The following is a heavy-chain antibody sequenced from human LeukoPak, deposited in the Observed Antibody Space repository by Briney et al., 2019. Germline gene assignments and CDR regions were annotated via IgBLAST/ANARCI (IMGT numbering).Heavy chain of an antibody. D-gene: IGHD6-19*01. V-gene: IGHV3-48*03. CDR1: GFTFSSYE. CDR3: AKDLGSGWSRWFDP. J-gene: IGHJ5*02. CDR2: ISSSGSTI. Sequence: GGSLRLSCAASGFTFSSYEMNWVRQAPGKGLEWVSYISSSGSTIYYADSVKGRSTISRDNAKNSLYLQMNSLRAEDTAVYYCAKDLGSGWSRWFDPWGQGTLVTVSS.